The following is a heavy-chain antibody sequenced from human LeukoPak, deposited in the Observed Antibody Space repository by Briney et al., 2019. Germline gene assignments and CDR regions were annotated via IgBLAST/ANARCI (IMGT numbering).Heavy chain of an antibody. D-gene: IGHD2-2*01. CDR3: ARGACRTTSCYFWVPPWFDP. V-gene: IGHV4-31*11. Sequence: PSETLSLTCAVSGGSINIDGFYWSWIRQHPGKGLEWIGYIYYSGSTYYNPSLKSRVTISVDTSKNQFSLNLNSVTAADTAMYYCARGACRTTSCYFWVPPWFDPWGQGTLVTVSS. CDR2: IYYSGST. J-gene: IGHJ5*02. CDR1: GGSINIDGFY.